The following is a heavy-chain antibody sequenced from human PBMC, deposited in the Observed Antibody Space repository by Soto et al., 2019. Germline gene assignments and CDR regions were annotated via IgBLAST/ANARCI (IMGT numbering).Heavy chain of an antibody. CDR1: GGTFSSYA. CDR2: IIPIFGTA. Sequence: SVKVSCKASGGTFSSYAISWVRQAPGQGLEWMGGIIPIFGTANYAQKFQGRVTITADKSTSTAYMELSSLRSEDTAVYYCARDPTSAEGMDVWGQGTTVTAP. CDR3: ARDPTSAEGMDV. J-gene: IGHJ6*02. V-gene: IGHV1-69*06.